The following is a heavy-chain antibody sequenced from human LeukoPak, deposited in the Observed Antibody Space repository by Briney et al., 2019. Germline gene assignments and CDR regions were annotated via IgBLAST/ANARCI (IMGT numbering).Heavy chain of an antibody. V-gene: IGHV3-33*01. CDR3: ARDGIVGAIIFPDY. J-gene: IGHJ4*02. CDR1: GFTFSSYG. Sequence: GGSLRLSCAASGFTFSSYGMHWVRQAPGKGLEWVAVIWYDGSNKYYADSVKGRFTISRDNSKNTLYLQMNSLRAEDTAVYYCARDGIVGAIIFPDYWGQGTLVTVSS. CDR2: IWYDGSNK. D-gene: IGHD1-26*01.